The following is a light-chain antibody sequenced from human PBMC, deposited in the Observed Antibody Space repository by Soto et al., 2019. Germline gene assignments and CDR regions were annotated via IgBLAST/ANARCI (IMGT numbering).Light chain of an antibody. V-gene: IGKV3-20*01. J-gene: IGKJ5*01. CDR3: QQYGSSSIT. Sequence: EIVLTQSPDTLSLSPGEIATLSVMASQSVSSSYLAWYQQKPGQAPRLLIYGASSRATGIPDRFSGSGSGTDFTLTISRLEPEDFAVYYCQQYGSSSITFGQGTRLEIK. CDR1: QSVSSSY. CDR2: GAS.